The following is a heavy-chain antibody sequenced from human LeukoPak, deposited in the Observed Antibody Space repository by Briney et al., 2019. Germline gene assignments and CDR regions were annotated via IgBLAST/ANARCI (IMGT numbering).Heavy chain of an antibody. Sequence: PGGSLRLSCAASGFTFSNYGMSWVRQAPGKGLEWVSVIRGSGGGTYYADSVKGRFTISRDNSKNTVYLQMNSLRAEDTAVYYCVKARMPHCGTDCLESWGQGTLVTASS. CDR1: GFTFSNYG. J-gene: IGHJ4*02. CDR2: IRGSGGGT. V-gene: IGHV3-23*01. D-gene: IGHD2-21*02. CDR3: VKARMPHCGTDCLES.